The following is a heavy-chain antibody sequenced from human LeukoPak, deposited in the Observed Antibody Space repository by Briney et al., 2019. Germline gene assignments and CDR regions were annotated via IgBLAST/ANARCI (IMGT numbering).Heavy chain of an antibody. V-gene: IGHV4-38-2*02. CDR1: GYSISSGYH. J-gene: IGHJ4*02. Sequence: SETLSLTCTVSGYSISSGYHWGWIRQPPGKGLEWIGSLSHSGNTYYNPSLKSRVTISLDTSENRFSLKMRSVTAADTALYYCARDPRRSCSSAGCPPDYWGQGALVTVSS. CDR3: ARDPRRSCSSAGCPPDY. D-gene: IGHD2-15*01. CDR2: LSHSGNT.